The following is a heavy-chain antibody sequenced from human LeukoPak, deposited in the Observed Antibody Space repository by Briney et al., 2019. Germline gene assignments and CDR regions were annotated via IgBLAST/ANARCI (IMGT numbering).Heavy chain of an antibody. CDR2: ISWNSGSI. D-gene: IGHD2-21*02. J-gene: IGHJ6*02. CDR1: GFTFDDYA. CDR3: AKYLHHFGTVVTPLDYYGMDV. Sequence: GRSLRLSCAAAGFTFDDYAMPWVRQAPGKGLEWVSGISWNSGSIGYADSVKGRFTISRDNAKNSLYLQMNSLRAEDTAWYYCAKYLHHFGTVVTPLDYYGMDVWGQGTTVTVSS. V-gene: IGHV3-9*01.